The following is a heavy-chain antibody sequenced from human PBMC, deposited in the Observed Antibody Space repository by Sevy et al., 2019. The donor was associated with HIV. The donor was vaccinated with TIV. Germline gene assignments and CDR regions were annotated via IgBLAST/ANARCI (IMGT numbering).Heavy chain of an antibody. D-gene: IGHD3-22*01. J-gene: IGHJ3*02. CDR1: GFTFSSYA. CDR2: ISGSGGST. CDR3: AKAEGPYYYDSSGYVDAFDI. Sequence: GGSLRLSCAASGFTFSSYAMSWVRQAPGKGLEWVSAISGSGGSTYYADSVKGGFTISRDKSKNTLYVQMNSLRVEDTAVYYCAKAEGPYYYDSSGYVDAFDIWGQGTMVTVSS. V-gene: IGHV3-23*01.